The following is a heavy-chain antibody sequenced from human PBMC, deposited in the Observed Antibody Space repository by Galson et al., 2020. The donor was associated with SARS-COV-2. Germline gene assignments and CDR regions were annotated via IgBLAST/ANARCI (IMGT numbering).Heavy chain of an antibody. V-gene: IGHV3-48*03. CDR2: ISGGGSSI. Sequence: GGSLRLSCEASGFTFSSYEMNWVRQAPGKGLEWVSYISGGGSSIYYADSVKGRFTISRDNAKKSLYLQMNSLRAEDTAVYYCARVGIAAARDSYWGQGTLVTVSS. D-gene: IGHD6-25*01. CDR1: GFTFSSYE. J-gene: IGHJ4*02. CDR3: ARVGIAAARDSY.